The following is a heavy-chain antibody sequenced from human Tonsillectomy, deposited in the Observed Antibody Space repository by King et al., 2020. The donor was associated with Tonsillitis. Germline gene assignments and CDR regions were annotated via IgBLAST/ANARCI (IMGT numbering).Heavy chain of an antibody. CDR3: ARGRWFYMDDSFDI. J-gene: IGHJ3*02. D-gene: IGHD2-15*01. CDR1: GFTFSSYG. CDR2: IWYDGGNK. V-gene: IGHV3-33*08. Sequence: VQLVESGGGVVQPGRSLRLSCAASGFTFSSYGMHWVRQAPGKGLEWVAVIWYDGGNKYYADSVKGRFAISRDNSKSTLYLQMNNLRAEDTAVYYCARGRWFYMDDSFDIWGQGTTVTVSS.